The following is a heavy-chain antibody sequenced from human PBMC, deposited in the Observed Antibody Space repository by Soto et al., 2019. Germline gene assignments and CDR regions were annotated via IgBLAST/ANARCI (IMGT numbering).Heavy chain of an antibody. V-gene: IGHV3-13*01. Sequence: GGSLRLSCAASGFTFSSYDMHWVRQATGKGLEWVSAIGTAGDTYYPGSVKGRFTISRENAKNSLYLQMNSLRAGDTAVYYCAREGSSTGGFDYWGQGTLVTVSS. J-gene: IGHJ4*02. D-gene: IGHD2-2*01. CDR2: IGTAGDT. CDR1: GFTFSSYD. CDR3: AREGSSTGGFDY.